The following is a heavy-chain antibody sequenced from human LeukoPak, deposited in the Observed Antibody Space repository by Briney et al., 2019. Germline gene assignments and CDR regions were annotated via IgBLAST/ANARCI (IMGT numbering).Heavy chain of an antibody. CDR2: INPNSGGT. CDR1: GGTFSSYA. CDR3: AIGESIAARPLDY. J-gene: IGHJ4*02. D-gene: IGHD6-6*01. V-gene: IGHV1-2*02. Sequence: ASVKVSCKASGGTFSSYAISWVRQAPGQGREWMGWINPNSGGTNYAQKFQGRVTMTRDTSISTAYMELSRLRSDDTAVYYCAIGESIAARPLDYWGQGTLVTVSS.